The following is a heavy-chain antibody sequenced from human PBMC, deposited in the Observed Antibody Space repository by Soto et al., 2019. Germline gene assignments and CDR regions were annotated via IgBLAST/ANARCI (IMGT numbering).Heavy chain of an antibody. D-gene: IGHD4-17*01. CDR2: ISGSGYDT. Sequence: RLSCAASGFTFSSFAMSWVRHAPGKGLEWVSSISGSGYDTYNTDSVKGRFTISRDNSKNTLYLQMNSLRTEDTAAYYCAKSLSVTTTWFDAWGQGSLVTVYS. V-gene: IGHV3-23*01. J-gene: IGHJ5*02. CDR3: AKSLSVTTTWFDA. CDR1: GFTFSSFA.